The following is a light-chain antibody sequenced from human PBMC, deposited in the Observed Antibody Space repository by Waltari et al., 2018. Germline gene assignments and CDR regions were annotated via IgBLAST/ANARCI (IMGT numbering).Light chain of an antibody. V-gene: IGKV3-20*01. CDR2: HAS. Sequence: EIVLTQSPGTLSLSSGERATLSCRASQSISRYLAWYQQKPGQAPRLLIYHASNRANGVPDRVSGGGSGTDFSLTIGRLEAEDCGGYYCQQYERLPVTFGQGTKVEIK. CDR3: QQYERLPVT. CDR1: QSISRY. J-gene: IGKJ1*01.